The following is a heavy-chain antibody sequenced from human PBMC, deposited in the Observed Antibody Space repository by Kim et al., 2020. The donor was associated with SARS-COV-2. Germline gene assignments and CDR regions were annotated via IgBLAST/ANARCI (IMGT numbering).Heavy chain of an antibody. D-gene: IGHD5-18*01. Sequence: NSAQKLQGRVTMTTDTATSTAYMELRSLRSDDTAVYYCARDLDSYGQFDYWGQGTLVTVSS. V-gene: IGHV1-18*01. J-gene: IGHJ4*02. CDR3: ARDLDSYGQFDY.